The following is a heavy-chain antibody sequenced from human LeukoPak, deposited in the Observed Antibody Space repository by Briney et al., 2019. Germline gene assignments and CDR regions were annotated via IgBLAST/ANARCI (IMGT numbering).Heavy chain of an antibody. J-gene: IGHJ6*02. Sequence: SETLSLTCAVSGGSISSSNWWSWARQPPGKGLEWIGEIYHSGSTNYNPSLKSRVTISVDKTKKQFSLQVRSVTAADTAVYYCARVVGIAAAGTYDYGMDVWGQGTTVTVSS. V-gene: IGHV4-4*02. CDR3: ARVVGIAAAGTYDYGMDV. D-gene: IGHD6-13*01. CDR2: IYHSGST. CDR1: GGSISSSNW.